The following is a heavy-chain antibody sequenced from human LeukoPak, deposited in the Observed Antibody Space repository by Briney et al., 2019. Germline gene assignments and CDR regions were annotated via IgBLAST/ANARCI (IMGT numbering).Heavy chain of an antibody. CDR1: GDSVTNYY. CDR2: IFYRGNS. J-gene: IGHJ4*02. Sequence: SETLSLTCSVSGDSVTNYYWSWIRQPPGKGLEYIGYIFYRGNSNYSPSLKSRLTMSVDTSRNQLSLKLSSVTAADTAVYYCARDLERAGSYDPSGLLDYWGRGTLVTVSS. V-gene: IGHV4-59*02. D-gene: IGHD1-1*01. CDR3: ARDLERAGSYDPSGLLDY.